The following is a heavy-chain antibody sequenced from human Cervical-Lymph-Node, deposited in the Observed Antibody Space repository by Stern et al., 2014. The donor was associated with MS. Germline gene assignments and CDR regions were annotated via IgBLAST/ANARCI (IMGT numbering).Heavy chain of an antibody. D-gene: IGHD2/OR15-2a*01. CDR2: TRKKANSYTT. V-gene: IGHV3-72*01. Sequence: PASGFTFSDHYMDWVRQAPGKGLEWVGRTRKKANSYTTEYAASVKGRFTISRDDSKNSLYLQMNSLKTEDTAVYYCVRVNSLYYFDYWGQGTLVTVSS. J-gene: IGHJ4*02. CDR1: GFTFSDHY. CDR3: VRVNSLYYFDY.